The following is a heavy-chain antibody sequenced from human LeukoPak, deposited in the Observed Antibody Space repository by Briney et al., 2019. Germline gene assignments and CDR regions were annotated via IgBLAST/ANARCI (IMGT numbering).Heavy chain of an antibody. CDR1: GGSISSYF. CDR3: ARVLVLGGYYSWGAFDI. CDR2: IYFSGST. D-gene: IGHD3-3*01. V-gene: IGHV4-4*07. J-gene: IGHJ3*02. Sequence: SETLSLTCTVSGGSISSYFWSWVRQPAGKGLEWIGRIYFSGSTNYNPSLKSRVTISVDTSKNQFSLKLSSVTAADTAVYYCARVLVLGGYYSWGAFDIWGRGTMVTVSS.